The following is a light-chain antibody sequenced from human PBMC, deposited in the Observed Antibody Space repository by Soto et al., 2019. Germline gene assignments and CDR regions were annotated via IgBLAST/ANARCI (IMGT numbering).Light chain of an antibody. Sequence: QSALTQPPSVSAAPRQRVTISCSGSSSNIGNNAVNWYQQLPGKAPKLLIHFDDRVASGVSDRFSGSKSGTSASLAISGLQSEDEADYYCAAWDDSLTGPVFGGGTKLPVL. CDR2: FDD. CDR3: AAWDDSLTGPV. V-gene: IGLV1-36*01. CDR1: SSNIGNNA. J-gene: IGLJ3*02.